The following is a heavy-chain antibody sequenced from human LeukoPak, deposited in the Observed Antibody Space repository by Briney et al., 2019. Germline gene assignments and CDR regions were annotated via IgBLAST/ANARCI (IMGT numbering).Heavy chain of an antibody. CDR2: ISSSSSYI. CDR3: AREGMVATFDY. Sequence: GGSLRLSCAASGFTFSSYSMNWVRQAPGKGLEWVSSISSSSSYIYYADSVTGRFTISRDKAKNSLYLQMNSLRAEDTAIYYCAREGMVATFDYWGQGTLVTVSS. CDR1: GFTFSSYS. V-gene: IGHV3-21*01. D-gene: IGHD5-12*01. J-gene: IGHJ4*02.